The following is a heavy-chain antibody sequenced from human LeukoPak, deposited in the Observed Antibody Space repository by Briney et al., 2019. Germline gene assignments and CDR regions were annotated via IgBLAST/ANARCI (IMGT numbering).Heavy chain of an antibody. V-gene: IGHV1-18*01. D-gene: IGHD6-13*01. CDR1: GYTFTNYG. CDR3: TRQTIAAAEVSGY. Sequence: ASVKVSCKASGYTFTNYGISWVRQAPGQGLEWMGWISAYNGNTNYAQKLQGRVTMTTDTSTSAAYMELSRLRSDDTAVYYCTRQTIAAAEVSGYWGQGTLVTVSS. J-gene: IGHJ4*02. CDR2: ISAYNGNT.